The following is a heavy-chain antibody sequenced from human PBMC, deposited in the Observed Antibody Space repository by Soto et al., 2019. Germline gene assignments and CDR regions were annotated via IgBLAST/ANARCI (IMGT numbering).Heavy chain of an antibody. Sequence: ASVKVSCKAPRDTFTSYYINWVRQAPGQGLEWMGVINPHGGSTAYAQKFKGRVTLPRDTSASTVYMEVSSLTSEDTAMYYCARSSGGNFGIIIEGTNWFAPCGQGTLVTVPS. CDR2: INPHGGST. CDR1: RDTFTSYY. CDR3: ARSSGGNFGIIIEGTNWFAP. V-gene: IGHV1-46*01. D-gene: IGHD1-26*01. J-gene: IGHJ5*02.